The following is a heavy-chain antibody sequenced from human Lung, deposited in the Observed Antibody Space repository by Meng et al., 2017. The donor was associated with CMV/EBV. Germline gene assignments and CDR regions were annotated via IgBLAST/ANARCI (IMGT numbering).Heavy chain of an antibody. J-gene: IGHJ5*02. CDR2: ISGSGGST. V-gene: IGHV3-23*01. D-gene: IGHD6-19*01. Sequence: SCVASGLTSSSHPMTWLRQAPGKGLEWVSSISGSGGSTYSADSVQGRFTISRDNSKKTLYLQMSALRDEDTALYYGARGGPVAGKDRFDRWGPGNXVNGAS. CDR1: GLTSSSHP. CDR3: ARGGPVAGKDRFDR.